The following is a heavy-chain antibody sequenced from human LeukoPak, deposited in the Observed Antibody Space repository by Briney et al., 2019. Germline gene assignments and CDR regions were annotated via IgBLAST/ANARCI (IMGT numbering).Heavy chain of an antibody. D-gene: IGHD2-21*02. CDR3: ARHQGDLTQGWFDP. CDR2: IYYSGST. J-gene: IGHJ5*02. V-gene: IGHV4-39*01. CDR1: GGSISSSSYY. Sequence: SETLSLTCTVSGGSISSSSYYWGWIRQPPGKGLEWIGSIYYSGSTYYNPSLKSRVTISVDTSKNQFSLKLSSVTAADTAVYYCARHQGDLTQGWFDPWGQGTLVTVSS.